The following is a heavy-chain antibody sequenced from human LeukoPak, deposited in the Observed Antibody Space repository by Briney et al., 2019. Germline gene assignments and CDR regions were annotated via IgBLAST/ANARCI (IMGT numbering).Heavy chain of an antibody. J-gene: IGHJ4*02. CDR3: ARGSIAVAGTQGPLFDY. Sequence: SETLSLTCTVSGGSISSYYWSWIRQPPGKGLEWIGYIYYSGSTNYNPSLKSRVTISIDTSKNQFSLKLSSVTAADTAVYYCARGSIAVAGTQGPLFDYWGQGTLVTVSS. CDR1: GGSISSYY. CDR2: IYYSGST. V-gene: IGHV4-59*01. D-gene: IGHD6-19*01.